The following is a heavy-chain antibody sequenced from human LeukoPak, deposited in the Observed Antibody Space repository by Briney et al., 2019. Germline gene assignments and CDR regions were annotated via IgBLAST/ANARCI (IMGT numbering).Heavy chain of an antibody. CDR2: IYTSGST. J-gene: IGHJ4*02. V-gene: IGHV4-61*02. D-gene: IGHD2-2*01. CDR1: GGSISSGSYY. CDR3: ARGMVVVVPAASSFDY. Sequence: SQTLSLTCTVSGGSISSGSYYWSWIRQPAGKGLEWIGRIYTSGSTNYSPSLKSRVTISVDTSKNQFSLKLSSVTAADTAVYYCARGMVVVVPAASSFDYWGQGTLVTVSS.